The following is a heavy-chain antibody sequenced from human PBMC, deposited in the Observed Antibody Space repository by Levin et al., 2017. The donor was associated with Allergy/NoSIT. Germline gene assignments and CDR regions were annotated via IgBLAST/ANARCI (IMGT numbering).Heavy chain of an antibody. V-gene: IGHV3-49*03. CDR2: IRSKAYGGTT. D-gene: IGHD2-15*01. CDR3: TRDRGRDVGYCSGGSCYRTGREIYDYYMDV. Sequence: GGSLRLSCTASGFTFGDYAMSWFRQAPGKGLEWVGFIRSKAYGGTTEYAASVKGRFTISRDDSKSIAYLQMNSLKTEDTAVYYCTRDRGRDVGYCSGGSCYRTGREIYDYYMDVWGKGTTVTVSS. J-gene: IGHJ6*03. CDR1: GFTFGDYA.